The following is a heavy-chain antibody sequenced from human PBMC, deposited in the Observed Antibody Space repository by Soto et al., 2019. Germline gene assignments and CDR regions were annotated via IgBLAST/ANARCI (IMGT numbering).Heavy chain of an antibody. CDR1: GDCISAYS. Sequence: QVQLQVSGPGLVKPSETLSLTCTVSGDCISAYSWSWVRQPPGKGLEWIGNIHYNGNTKYNPSLKSRVTMSLDTSKNQFSLRLISVTAADTAKYFCAREGNLGRWLQPLDFWGQGTLVTVSS. CDR2: IHYNGNT. CDR3: AREGNLGRWLQPLDF. D-gene: IGHD5-12*01. V-gene: IGHV4-59*01. J-gene: IGHJ4*02.